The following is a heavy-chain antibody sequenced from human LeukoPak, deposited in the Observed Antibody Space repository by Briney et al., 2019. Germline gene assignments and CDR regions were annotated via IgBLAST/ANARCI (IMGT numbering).Heavy chain of an antibody. J-gene: IGHJ6*02. CDR2: ISGDGGST. CDR3: AKDIAIAAAGTVGYYGMDV. V-gene: IGHV3-43*02. D-gene: IGHD6-13*01. CDR1: GFTFDDYA. Sequence: GSLRLSCAASGFTFDDYAMHWVRQAPGKGLEWVSLISGDGGSTYYADPVKGRFTISRDNSKNSLYLQMNSLRTEDTALYYCAKDIAIAAAGTVGYYGMDVWGQGTTVTVSS.